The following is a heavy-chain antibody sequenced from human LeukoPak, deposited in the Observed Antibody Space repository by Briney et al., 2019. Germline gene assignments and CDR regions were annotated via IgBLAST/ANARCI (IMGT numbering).Heavy chain of an antibody. CDR1: GFTFSRYE. D-gene: IGHD3-22*01. CDR3: ARLRGYYDSSDH. CDR2: ISSSGSTM. J-gene: IGHJ4*02. V-gene: IGHV3-48*03. Sequence: PGGSLRLSCAASGFTFSRYEMNWVRQAPGKGLEWLSYISSSGSTMYYADSVKGRITISRDNAKNSLYLQMNSLRLEDTAVYYCARLRGYYDSSDHWGQGTLVTVSS.